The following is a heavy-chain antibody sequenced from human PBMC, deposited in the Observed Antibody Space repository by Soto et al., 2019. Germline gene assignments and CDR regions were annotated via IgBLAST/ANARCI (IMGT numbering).Heavy chain of an antibody. Sequence: GGSLRLSCAASGFTFSSYAMSWVRQAPGKGLEWVSAISGSGGSTYYADSVKGRFTISRDNSKNTLYLQMNSLRAEDTAVYYCAKDHRSGVATILLDPWGQGTLVTVSS. J-gene: IGHJ5*02. CDR2: ISGSGGST. V-gene: IGHV3-23*01. CDR1: GFTFSSYA. CDR3: AKDHRSGVATILLDP. D-gene: IGHD5-12*01.